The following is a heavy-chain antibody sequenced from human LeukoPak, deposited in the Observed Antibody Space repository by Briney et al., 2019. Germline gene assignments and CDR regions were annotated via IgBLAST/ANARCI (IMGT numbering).Heavy chain of an antibody. V-gene: IGHV1-2*02. Sequence: ASVKVSCKASGYTLTGYYMHWVRQAPGQGLEWMGWINPNSGGTNYAQKFQGRVTMTRDTSISTAYMELSRLRSDDTAVYYCARQGGHYYYYMDVWGKGTTVTVSS. CDR3: ARQGGHYYYYMDV. J-gene: IGHJ6*03. D-gene: IGHD2-15*01. CDR1: GYTLTGYY. CDR2: INPNSGGT.